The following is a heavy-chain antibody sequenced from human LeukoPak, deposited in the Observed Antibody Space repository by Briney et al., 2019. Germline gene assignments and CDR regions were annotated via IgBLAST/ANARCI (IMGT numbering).Heavy chain of an antibody. J-gene: IGHJ4*02. D-gene: IGHD5-18*01. CDR2: IYTSGST. Sequence: PSETLSLTCTVSGGSISSYYWSWIWQPAGKGLEWIGRIYTSGSTNYNPSLKSRVTMSVDTSKNQFSLKLSSVTAADTAVYYCARDLYPDRGYSYGHFDYWGQGTLVTVSS. V-gene: IGHV4-4*07. CDR1: GGSISSYY. CDR3: ARDLYPDRGYSYGHFDY.